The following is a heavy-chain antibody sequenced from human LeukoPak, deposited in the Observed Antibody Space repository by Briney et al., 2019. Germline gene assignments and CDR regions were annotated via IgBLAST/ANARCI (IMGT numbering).Heavy chain of an antibody. V-gene: IGHV3-7*01. CDR3: ARSLWPEDY. CDR2: IKQDGGEK. D-gene: IGHD5-18*01. Sequence: PGGSLRLSCAASGFMINSYGIHWVRQAPGKGLEWVANIKQDGGEKNYVDSVKGRFTISRDNAKTSLYLQMNSLRAEDTAVYYCARSLWPEDYWGQGTLVTVSS. J-gene: IGHJ4*02. CDR1: GFMINSYG.